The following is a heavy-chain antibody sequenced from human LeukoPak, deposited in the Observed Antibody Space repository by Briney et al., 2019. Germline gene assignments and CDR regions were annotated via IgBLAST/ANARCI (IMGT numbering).Heavy chain of an antibody. V-gene: IGHV4-34*01. Sequence: SEPLSLTCAVYGGSFSGYYWSWIRQPPGKGLEWIGEINHSGSTNYNPSLKSRVTISVDTSKNQFSLKLSSVTAADTAVYYCARVLSRYCSSTSCYTDAFDIWGQGTMVTVSS. CDR2: INHSGST. CDR1: GGSFSGYY. CDR3: ARVLSRYCSSTSCYTDAFDI. J-gene: IGHJ3*02. D-gene: IGHD2-2*02.